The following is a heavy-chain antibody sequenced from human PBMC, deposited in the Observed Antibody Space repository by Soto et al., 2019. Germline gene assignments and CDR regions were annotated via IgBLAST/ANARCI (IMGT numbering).Heavy chain of an antibody. CDR2: IYYSGST. Sequence: SETLSLTCTVSGGSISSYYWSWVRQPPGKGLEWIGYIYYSGSTNYNPSLKSRVTISVDTSKNQFSLKLSSVTAADTAVYYCARGPGDYYYYMDVWGKGTTVTVSS. CDR3: ARGPGDYYYYMDV. CDR1: GGSISSYY. V-gene: IGHV4-59*01. J-gene: IGHJ6*03.